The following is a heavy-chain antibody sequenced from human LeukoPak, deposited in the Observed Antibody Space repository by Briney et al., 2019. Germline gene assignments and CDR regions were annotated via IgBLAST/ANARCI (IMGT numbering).Heavy chain of an antibody. J-gene: IGHJ4*02. CDR2: ISYSGGT. V-gene: IGHV4-31*11. D-gene: IGHD4-17*01. Sequence: SETLSLTCAVSGASISSYYWSWIRHHPGKGLEWIGYISYSGGTYYNPSLKSRVTMSVDASKNQFSLNLSSVTAADTAVYYCARQTTVPPPLIFDYWGQGTLVTVSS. CDR3: ARQTTVPPPLIFDY. CDR1: GASISSYY.